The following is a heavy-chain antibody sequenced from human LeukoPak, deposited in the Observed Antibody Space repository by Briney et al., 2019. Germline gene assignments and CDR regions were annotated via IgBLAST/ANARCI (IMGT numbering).Heavy chain of an antibody. CDR2: INPNSGGT. CDR1: GYTFTGYY. Sequence: ASVKVSCKASGYTFTGYYMHWAPQAPGQGLEWMGWINPNSGGTNYAQKFQGRVTTTRDTSISTAYKELSRLRSDDTAVYYCAREGDYYYHMDVWGKGTTVTVSS. J-gene: IGHJ6*03. CDR3: AREGDYYYHMDV. D-gene: IGHD1-26*01. V-gene: IGHV1-2*02.